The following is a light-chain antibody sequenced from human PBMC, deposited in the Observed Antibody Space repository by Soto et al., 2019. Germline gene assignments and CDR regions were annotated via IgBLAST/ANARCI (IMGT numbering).Light chain of an antibody. J-gene: IGKJ4*01. CDR3: QKCKVAPFT. CDR2: AAS. CDR1: QNIDMY. Sequence: DIHITQSPSSVSSSVVDTVTITCRASQNIDMYLNWYQQKPGKVPELLIYAASTLQSGVPSRFSGSGSGTDFTLTISSLHPEDVATYYCQKCKVAPFTFGGGTKVDIK. V-gene: IGKV1-27*01.